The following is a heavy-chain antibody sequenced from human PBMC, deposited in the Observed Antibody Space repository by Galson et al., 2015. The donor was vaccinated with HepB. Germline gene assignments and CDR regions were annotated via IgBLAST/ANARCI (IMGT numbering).Heavy chain of an antibody. Sequence: SLRLSCAASGFTLRTYTFHWFRQAPGKGLEWVALISSDGSKNNYADSARGRFTISRDNSWNTVYLQMSSLRPEDTAVYYCARAENCGGGECWLVDSWGLGTLVTVSS. CDR1: GFTLRTYT. CDR3: ARAENCGGGECWLVDS. D-gene: IGHD2-21*01. J-gene: IGHJ5*01. V-gene: IGHV3-30*04. CDR2: ISSDGSKN.